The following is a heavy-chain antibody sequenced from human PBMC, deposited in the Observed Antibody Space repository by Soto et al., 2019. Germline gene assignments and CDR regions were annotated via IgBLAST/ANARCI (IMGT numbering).Heavy chain of an antibody. CDR3: ARGFSSGWYGPNWFDP. J-gene: IGHJ5*02. Sequence: SETLSLTCTVSGGSISSYYWSWIRQPPGKGLEWIGYIYYRGSTNHNPSLKSRVTISVDTSKNQFSLKLSSVTAADTAVYYCARGFSSGWYGPNWFDPWGQGTLVTVSS. D-gene: IGHD6-19*01. CDR1: GGSISSYY. V-gene: IGHV4-59*01. CDR2: IYYRGST.